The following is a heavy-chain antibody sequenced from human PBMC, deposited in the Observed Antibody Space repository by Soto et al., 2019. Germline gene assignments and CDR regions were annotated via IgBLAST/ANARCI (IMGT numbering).Heavy chain of an antibody. J-gene: IGHJ5*02. CDR3: AKGQAIFGVVTLNWFDP. V-gene: IGHV3-23*01. Sequence: EVQLLESGGGLVQPGGSLRLSCAASGFTFSSYAMSWVRQAPGKGLEWVSAISGSGGSTYYADSVKGRFTISRDNSKNTLYLQMNSLRAEDTVVYYCAKGQAIFGVVTLNWFDPWGQGTLVTVSS. CDR2: ISGSGGST. D-gene: IGHD3-3*01. CDR1: GFTFSSYA.